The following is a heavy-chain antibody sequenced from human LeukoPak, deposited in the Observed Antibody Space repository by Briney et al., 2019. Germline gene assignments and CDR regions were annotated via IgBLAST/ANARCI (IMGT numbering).Heavy chain of an antibody. V-gene: IGHV4-59*01. Sequence: SETPSLTCTVSTASISGRYWSWLRQPPGKGLEWIGYVYGSGYTNYNPSLKSRVTMSIDTSKNQFSLKLSSVTAADTAVYYGARAGNIAVAGTGFDYWGQGTLVTVSS. CDR1: TASISGRY. CDR3: ARAGNIAVAGTGFDY. J-gene: IGHJ4*02. D-gene: IGHD6-19*01. CDR2: VYGSGYT.